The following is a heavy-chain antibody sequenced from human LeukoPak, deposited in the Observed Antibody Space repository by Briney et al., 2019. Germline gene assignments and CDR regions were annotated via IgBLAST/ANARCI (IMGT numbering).Heavy chain of an antibody. J-gene: IGHJ4*02. D-gene: IGHD3-16*01. CDR3: RDVFDY. CDR2: IHYDGSNK. CDR1: GFTFSIYG. Sequence: GGSLRLSCAASGFTFSIYGMHWVRQAPGKGLEWVAFIHYDGSNKYYADSVKGRFTISRDNSNNTLYLRMNSLRAEDTAVYYCRDVFDYWGQGTLVTVSS. V-gene: IGHV3-30*02.